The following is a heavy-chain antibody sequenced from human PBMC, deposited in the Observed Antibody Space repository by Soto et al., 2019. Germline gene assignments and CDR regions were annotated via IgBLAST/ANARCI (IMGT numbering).Heavy chain of an antibody. CDR1: GGSISSYY. D-gene: IGHD3-16*01. J-gene: IGHJ4*02. CDR3: ARDLRLGY. V-gene: IGHV4-59*01. CDR2: IYYSGST. Sequence: ETLSLTCTVSGGSISSYYWSWIRQPPGKGLEWIGYIYYSGSTNYNPSLKSRVTISVDTSKNQFSLKLSSVTAADTAVYYCARDLRLGYWGQGTLVTVSS.